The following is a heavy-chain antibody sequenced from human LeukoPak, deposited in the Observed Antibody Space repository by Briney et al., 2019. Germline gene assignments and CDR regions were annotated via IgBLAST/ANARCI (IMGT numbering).Heavy chain of an antibody. CDR1: GYSFTTYG. Sequence: ASVKVSCKASGYSFTTYGMNWVPQAPGQGLEWMGWFNTYTGNPTYAQGFTGRFVFSMDTSASTAYLQISSLKAEDMAMYYCARCAYFDPYYYYGMDVWGQGTTVTVSS. V-gene: IGHV7-81*01. J-gene: IGHJ6*02. CDR3: ARCAYFDPYYYYGMDV. CDR2: FNTYTGNP. D-gene: IGHD3-9*01.